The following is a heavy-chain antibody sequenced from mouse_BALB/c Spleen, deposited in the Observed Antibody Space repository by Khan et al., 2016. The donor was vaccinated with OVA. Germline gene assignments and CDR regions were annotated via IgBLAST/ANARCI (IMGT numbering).Heavy chain of an antibody. CDR2: ISYSGST. J-gene: IGHJ3*01. CDR1: GYSITSDYA. Sequence: EVQLQESGPGLVKPSQSLSLTCTVTGYSITSDYAWNWIRQFPENKLEWMGFISYSGSTSYKSSLKSRIFITRDTSKNQFFLQLNSVTTEDTATXYCARGTVGRFAYWGQGTLVTVSA. V-gene: IGHV3-2*02. D-gene: IGHD1-1*01. CDR3: ARGTVGRFAY.